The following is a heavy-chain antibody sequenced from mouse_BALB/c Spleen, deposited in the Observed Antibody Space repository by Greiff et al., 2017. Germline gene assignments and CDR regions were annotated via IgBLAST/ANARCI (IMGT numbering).Heavy chain of an antibody. D-gene: IGHD2-1*01. CDR2: INPYNDGT. Sequence: EVKLMESGPELVKPGASVKMSCKASGYTFTSYVMHWVKQKPGQGLEWIGYINPYNDGTKYNEKFKGKATLTSDKSSSTAYMELSSLTSEDSAVYYCARKGSYGNFAYWGQGTLVTVSA. CDR3: ARKGSYGNFAY. CDR1: GYTFTSYV. V-gene: IGHV1-14*01. J-gene: IGHJ3*01.